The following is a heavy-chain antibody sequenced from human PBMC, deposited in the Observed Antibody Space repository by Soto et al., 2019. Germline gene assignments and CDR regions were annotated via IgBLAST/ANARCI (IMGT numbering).Heavy chain of an antibody. Sequence: GASVKVSCKASGGTFSSYTISWVRQAPGQGLEWMGRIIPILGIANYAQKFQGRVTITADKSTSTAYMELSSLRSEDTAVYYCARGLSGYDFDYWGQGTLVTVSS. CDR2: IIPILGIA. CDR3: ARGLSGYDFDY. J-gene: IGHJ4*02. CDR1: GGTFSSYT. D-gene: IGHD5-12*01. V-gene: IGHV1-69*02.